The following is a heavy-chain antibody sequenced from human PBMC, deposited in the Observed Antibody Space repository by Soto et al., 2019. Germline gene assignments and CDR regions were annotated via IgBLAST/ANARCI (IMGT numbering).Heavy chain of an antibody. CDR3: ARGRCGDYYYYGMDG. D-gene: IGHD4-17*01. CDR2: INHSGST. V-gene: IGHV4-34*01. CDR1: GVSISGYY. J-gene: IGHJ6*02. Sequence: PSELLSLTSGVYGVSISGYYWRLIRPPPGKGLEWIGEINHSGSTNYNPSLKSRVTISVDTSKNQFSLKPSSVTAADTAVYYCARGRCGDYYYYGMDGWGQGTTVPGSS.